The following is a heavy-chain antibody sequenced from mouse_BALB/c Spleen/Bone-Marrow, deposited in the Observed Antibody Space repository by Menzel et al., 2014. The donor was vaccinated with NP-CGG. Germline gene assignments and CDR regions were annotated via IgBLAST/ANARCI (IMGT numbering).Heavy chain of an antibody. CDR3: ARAYYGNSPYVIDY. CDR1: GFNIKDTY. D-gene: IGHD2-10*01. Sequence: EVKLQESGAELVKPGASVKLSCTASGFNIKDTYMHWVKRRPEQGLEWIGRIDPANGNTKYDPKFQGKATVTADTSSNTVSLQPRSLSSVDTPVYYCARAYYGNSPYVIDYWGLETSLTLSS. V-gene: IGHV14-3*02. J-gene: IGHJ4*01. CDR2: IDPANGNT.